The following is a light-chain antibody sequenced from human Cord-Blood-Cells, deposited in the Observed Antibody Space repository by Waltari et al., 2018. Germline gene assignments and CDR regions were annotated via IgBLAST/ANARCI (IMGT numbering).Light chain of an antibody. V-gene: IGLV2-8*01. CDR2: EVS. CDR1: RSDVCGYTY. CDR3: SSYAGSNNWV. Sequence: QSALTQPPSASGSPGQSVTISCPGPRSDVCGYTYVSWYQQHPGKAPKLMIYEVSKRPSGVPDRFSGSKSGNTASLTVSGLQAEDEADYYCSSYAGSNNWVFGGGTKLTVL. J-gene: IGLJ3*02.